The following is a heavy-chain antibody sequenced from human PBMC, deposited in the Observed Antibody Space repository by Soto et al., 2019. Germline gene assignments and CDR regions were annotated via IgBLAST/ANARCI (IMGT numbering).Heavy chain of an antibody. CDR1: GGSISSGDYY. Sequence: SETLSLTCTVSGGSISSGDYYCSWIRQPPEKGLEWIGYIYYSGSTYYNPSLKSRLTMSVDTSKNQFSLKLPSVTAADTAVYYCARGVTSDTTGVDVFDIRGQGTVVPV. CDR2: IYYSGST. J-gene: IGHJ3*02. D-gene: IGHD2-8*01. V-gene: IGHV4-30-4*01. CDR3: ARGVTSDTTGVDVFDI.